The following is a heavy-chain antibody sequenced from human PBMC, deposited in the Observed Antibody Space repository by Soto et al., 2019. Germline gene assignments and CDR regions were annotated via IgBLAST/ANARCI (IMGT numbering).Heavy chain of an antibody. V-gene: IGHV3-30-3*01. CDR1: GFTFSSYA. J-gene: IGHJ6*02. Sequence: QVQLVESGGGVVQPWRSLRLSCAASGFTFSSYAMHWVRQAPGKGLEWVAVISYDGSNKYYADSVKGRFTISRDNSKNTLYLQMNSLRAEDTAVYYCARVLVVAATPYGMDVWGQGTTVTVSS. CDR3: ARVLVVAATPYGMDV. D-gene: IGHD2-15*01. CDR2: ISYDGSNK.